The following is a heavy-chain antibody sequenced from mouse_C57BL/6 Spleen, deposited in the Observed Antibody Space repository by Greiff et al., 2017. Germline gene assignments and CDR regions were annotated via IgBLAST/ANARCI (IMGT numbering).Heavy chain of an antibody. CDR2: IYPGSGST. Sequence: QVQLKQPGAELVKPGASVKMSCKASGYTFTSYWITWVKQRPGQGLEWIGDIYPGSGSTNYNEKFKGKATLTVDTSSSTAYMQLSSLTSEDSAVYYCARATVVAKDYWGQGTTLTVSS. CDR1: GYTFTSYW. J-gene: IGHJ2*01. CDR3: ARATVVAKDY. D-gene: IGHD1-1*01. V-gene: IGHV1-55*01.